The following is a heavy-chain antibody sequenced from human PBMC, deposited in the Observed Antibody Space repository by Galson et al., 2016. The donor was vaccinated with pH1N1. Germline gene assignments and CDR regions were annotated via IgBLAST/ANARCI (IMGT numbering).Heavy chain of an antibody. J-gene: IGHJ4*02. Sequence: PALVKPTQTLTLTCTFSGFSLSTIGMCVSWIRQPPGKALEWLARIDWNDAKYYSTSLKTRLTISKDTSKNQVVLTMTNMDPVDTATYYCARSGSSGWSPFDYWGQGTLATVSS. V-gene: IGHV2-70*11. D-gene: IGHD6-19*01. CDR2: IDWNDAK. CDR1: GFSLSTIGMC. CDR3: ARSGSSGWSPFDY.